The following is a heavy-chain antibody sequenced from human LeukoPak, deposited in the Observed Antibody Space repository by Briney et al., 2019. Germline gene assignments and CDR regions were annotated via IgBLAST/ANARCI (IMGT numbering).Heavy chain of an antibody. CDR3: ARAPSSYESGNGYPNLGWLDP. CDR1: GYPIGLAYS. J-gene: IGHJ5*02. D-gene: IGHD5-24*01. Sequence: SETLSLTGKVSGYPIGLAYSWVWIRQAPGRGLQWVGVFHGGRNQYNSALKSRVTISIDSSKNQFSLRMWPVTAADTAFYFCARAPSSYESGNGYPNLGWLDPWGQGALVTVSS. V-gene: IGHV4-38-2*02. CDR2: FHGGRN.